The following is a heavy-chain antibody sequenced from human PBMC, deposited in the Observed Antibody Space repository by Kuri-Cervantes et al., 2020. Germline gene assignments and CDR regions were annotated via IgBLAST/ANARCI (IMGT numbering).Heavy chain of an antibody. CDR2: INSDGTNT. J-gene: IGHJ2*01. CDR1: GFTFSSYW. CDR3: ARAGGLRGYFDL. V-gene: IGHV3-74*01. D-gene: IGHD3-16*01. Sequence: GESLKISCAASGFTFSSYWMHWVRQAPEKGLVWVSRINSDGTNTNYADSVKGRFTISRDNAKNTLYLQMNSLRAEDTAVYYCARAGGLRGYFDLWGRGTLVTVSS.